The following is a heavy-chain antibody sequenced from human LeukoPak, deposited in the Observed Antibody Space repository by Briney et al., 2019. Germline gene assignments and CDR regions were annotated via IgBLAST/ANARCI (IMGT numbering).Heavy chain of an antibody. CDR1: GFTFGDYA. CDR3: TLKPYYYDSSGYYLYYFDY. J-gene: IGHJ4*02. CDR2: IRSKAYGGTT. V-gene: IGHV3-49*03. Sequence: GSLRLSCTASGFTFGDYAMSWFRQAPGKGLEWVGFIRSKAYGGTTEYAASVKGRFTISRDDSKSIAYLQMNSLKTEDTAVYYCTLKPYYYDSSGYYLYYFDYWGQGTLVTVSS. D-gene: IGHD3-22*01.